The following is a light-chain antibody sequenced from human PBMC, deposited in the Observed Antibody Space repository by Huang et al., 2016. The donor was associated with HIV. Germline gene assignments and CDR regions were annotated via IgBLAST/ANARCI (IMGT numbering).Light chain of an antibody. Sequence: EVVMTQSPATLSVSPGERVTLSGRASQSVRDKLAWYQQKPGHSPRLLICGASSRVPGILDRFSGSGSGTDFTLTISSLQSEDFAVYYCQHYDHWPHSFGQGTKVEIK. CDR1: QSVRDK. J-gene: IGKJ2*03. V-gene: IGKV3-15*01. CDR3: QHYDHWPHS. CDR2: GAS.